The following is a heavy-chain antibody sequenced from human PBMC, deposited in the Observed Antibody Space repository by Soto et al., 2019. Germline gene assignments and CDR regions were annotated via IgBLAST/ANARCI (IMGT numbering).Heavy chain of an antibody. CDR3: ARGRSWGGAITNYYYYYGMDV. D-gene: IGHD3-16*02. CDR2: MNPNSGNT. CDR1: GYTFTSYD. J-gene: IGHJ6*02. Sequence: GASVKVSCKASGYTFTSYDINWVRQATGQGLEWMGWMNPNSGNTGYAQKFQGRVAMTRNTSISTAYMELSSLRSEDTAVYYCARGRSWGGAITNYYYYYGMDVWGQGTTVTVSS. V-gene: IGHV1-8*01.